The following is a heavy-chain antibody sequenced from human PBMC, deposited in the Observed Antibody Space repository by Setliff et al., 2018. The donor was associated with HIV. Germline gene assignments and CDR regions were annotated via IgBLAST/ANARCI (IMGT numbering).Heavy chain of an antibody. J-gene: IGHJ3*02. CDR1: GYTLSELS. V-gene: IGHV1-24*01. D-gene: IGHD3-9*01. Sequence: ASVKVSCKVSGYTLSELSMHWVRQAPGKGLEWMGGFDPEDGETIYAEKFQGRVTMTEDTATETAYMELSSLRSEDTAVYYCATDAYHDFLTGLTPGAFDIWGQGTVVTVSS. CDR2: FDPEDGET. CDR3: ATDAYHDFLTGLTPGAFDI.